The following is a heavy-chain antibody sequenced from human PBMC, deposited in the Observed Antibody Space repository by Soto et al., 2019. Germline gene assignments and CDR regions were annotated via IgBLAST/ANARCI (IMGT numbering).Heavy chain of an antibody. CDR3: ARVGGVAARTFDY. V-gene: IGHV4-4*02. D-gene: IGHD6-6*01. Sequence: PSETLSLTCAVSGDSIINSHWWNWVRQPPGKGLEWIGEIYYSGNTNYNPSLKSRVSISVDMSKNQFSLELSSVTAADTAVYYCARVGGVAARTFDYWGQGTLVTVSS. CDR2: IYYSGNT. J-gene: IGHJ4*02. CDR1: GDSIINSHW.